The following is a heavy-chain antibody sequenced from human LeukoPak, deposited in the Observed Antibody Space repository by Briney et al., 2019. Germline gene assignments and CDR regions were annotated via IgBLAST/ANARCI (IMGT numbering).Heavy chain of an antibody. V-gene: IGHV3-30*02. CDR2: IRYDGSNK. J-gene: IGHJ4*02. D-gene: IGHD3-10*01. CDR3: AKGPGALGVGYFDY. Sequence: GGSLRLSCAASGFTFSSYGMHWVRQAPGKGLEWVAFIRYDGSNKYYADPVKGRFTISRDNSKNTLYLQMNSLRAEDTAVYYCAKGPGALGVGYFDYWGQGTLVTVSS. CDR1: GFTFSSYG.